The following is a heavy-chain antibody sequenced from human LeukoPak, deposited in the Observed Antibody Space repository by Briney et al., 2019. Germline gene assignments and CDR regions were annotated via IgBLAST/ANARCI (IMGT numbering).Heavy chain of an antibody. Sequence: PSETLSFTCTVSGGSISSYYWSWIRQPPGKGLEWIGYIYYSGSTNYNPSLKSRVTISVDTSKNQFSLKLSSVTAADTAVYYCARVSAGSPHFDYWGQGTLVTVSS. CDR3: ARVSAGSPHFDY. CDR2: IYYSGST. D-gene: IGHD1-26*01. V-gene: IGHV4-59*01. CDR1: GGSISSYY. J-gene: IGHJ4*02.